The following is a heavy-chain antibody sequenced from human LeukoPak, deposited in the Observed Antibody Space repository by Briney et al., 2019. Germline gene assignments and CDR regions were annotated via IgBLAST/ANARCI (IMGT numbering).Heavy chain of an antibody. CDR2: IYNNEYT. Sequence: PSDTLSLTCTVASGSMNSYYWNWVRQSPGKGLEWIGRIYNNEYTGYNPSLKSRVSISVDTSKSQFSLNLNSVTAADTAVYYCARRVSLYGAFDIWGLGTMVTVSS. CDR1: SGSMNSYY. V-gene: IGHV4-4*09. D-gene: IGHD3-16*02. CDR3: ARRVSLYGAFDI. J-gene: IGHJ3*02.